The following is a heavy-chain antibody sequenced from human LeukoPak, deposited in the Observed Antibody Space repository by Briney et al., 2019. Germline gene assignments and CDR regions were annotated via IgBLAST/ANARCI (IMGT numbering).Heavy chain of an antibody. CDR3: ARGGRGRD. J-gene: IGHJ4*02. Sequence: SETLSLTCAVYGGSFSGYYWSGIRQPPGRGLEWIGEINHSGSTNYNPSLKSRVTISVDTSKNQFSLKLSSVTAADTAVYYCARGGRGRDWGQGTLVTVSS. D-gene: IGHD3-10*01. V-gene: IGHV4-34*01. CDR2: INHSGST. CDR1: GGSFSGYY.